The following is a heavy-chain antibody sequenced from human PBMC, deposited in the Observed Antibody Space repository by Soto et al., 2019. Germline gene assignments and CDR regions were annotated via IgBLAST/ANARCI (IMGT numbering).Heavy chain of an antibody. J-gene: IGHJ3*02. CDR1: GGSISSYY. CDR2: IYYSGST. Sequence: PSETLSLTCTVSGGSISSYYWSWIRQPPGKGLEWIGYIYYSGSTNYNPSLKSRVTISVDTSKDQFSLKLSSVTAADTAVYYCARVRGVVVVAARTFDIWGQGTMVTVSS. CDR3: ARVRGVVVVAARTFDI. D-gene: IGHD2-15*01. V-gene: IGHV4-59*01.